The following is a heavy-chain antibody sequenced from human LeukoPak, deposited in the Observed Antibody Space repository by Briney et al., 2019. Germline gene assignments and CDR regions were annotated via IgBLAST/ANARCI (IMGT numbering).Heavy chain of an antibody. CDR1: GFTFSTYS. V-gene: IGHV3-21*01. J-gene: IGHJ4*02. CDR3: ARADYGNHYYFEY. CDR2: ISSTSSYI. Sequence: GESLRLSCAGFGFTFSTYSMNWVRHAPGGGLQWVSSISSTSSYIYYADSVKGRFTISRDNTKNTRYLQMNSLSAEDTALYYCARADYGNHYYFEYWGQGTLATVSS. D-gene: IGHD4-17*01.